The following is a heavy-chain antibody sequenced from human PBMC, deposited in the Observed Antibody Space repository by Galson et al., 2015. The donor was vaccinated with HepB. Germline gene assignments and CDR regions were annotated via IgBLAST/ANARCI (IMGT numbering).Heavy chain of an antibody. CDR3: ARDADVDYGDHSFFDY. Sequence: SLRLSCAASGFTFSDYYMAWIRQAPGKGLEWLSYISRSSLYTNYADSVKGRFTISRDNAKNSLNLQMNSLRVDDTAVYYCARDADVDYGDHSFFDYWGQGALVTVSS. CDR2: ISRSSLYT. V-gene: IGHV3-11*06. J-gene: IGHJ4*02. D-gene: IGHD4-23*01. CDR1: GFTFSDYY.